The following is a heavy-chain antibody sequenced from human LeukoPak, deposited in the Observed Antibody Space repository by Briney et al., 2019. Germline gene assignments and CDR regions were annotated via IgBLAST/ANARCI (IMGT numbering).Heavy chain of an antibody. CDR3: AKDRYGFWSGYDY. CDR1: GFTLGSYW. Sequence: PGGSLRLSCVASGFTLGSYWMHWVRQAPGKGLEWVSAISGSGGSTYYADSVKGRFTISRDNSKNTLYLQMNSLRAEDTAVYYCAKDRYGFWSGYDYWGQGTLVTVSS. J-gene: IGHJ4*02. D-gene: IGHD3-3*01. CDR2: ISGSGGST. V-gene: IGHV3-23*01.